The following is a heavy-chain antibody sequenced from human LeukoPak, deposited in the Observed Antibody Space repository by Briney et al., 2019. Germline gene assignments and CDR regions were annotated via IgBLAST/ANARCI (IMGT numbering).Heavy chain of an antibody. CDR1: GYSFTSYW. Sequence: GEALQISCNGSGYSFTSYWIGWVRQMPGKGLEWMGIIYPGDSDTRYTPSFQGQVTISADKSISTAYLQWSSLKASDTAMYYCARLVGVDAFDIWGQGTMVTVSS. J-gene: IGHJ3*02. CDR2: IYPGDSDT. V-gene: IGHV5-51*01. CDR3: ARLVGVDAFDI. D-gene: IGHD2-2*01.